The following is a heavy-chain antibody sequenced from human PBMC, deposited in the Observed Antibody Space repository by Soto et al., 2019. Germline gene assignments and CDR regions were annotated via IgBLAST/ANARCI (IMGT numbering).Heavy chain of an antibody. D-gene: IGHD6-6*01. CDR3: ARVLIAARPGYYYYYYMDV. J-gene: IGHJ6*03. V-gene: IGHV4-34*01. CDR1: GGSFSGYY. CDR2: INHSGST. Sequence: SETLSLTCTVSGGSFSGYYWSWIRQPPGKGLEWIGEINHSGSTNYNPSLKSRVTISVDTSKNQFSLKLSSVTAADTAVYYCARVLIAARPGYYYYYYMDVWGKWTTVT.